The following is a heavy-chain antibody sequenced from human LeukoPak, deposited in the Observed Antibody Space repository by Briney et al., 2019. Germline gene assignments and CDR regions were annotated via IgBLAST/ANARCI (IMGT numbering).Heavy chain of an antibody. CDR1: GGTFSSYA. V-gene: IGHV1-69*13. D-gene: IGHD3-3*01. CDR2: IIPILGTA. CDR3: ARVSARLHYDFWSGYYTGWAFDI. Sequence: SVKVSCKASGGTFSSYAISWVRQAPGQGLEWMGGIIPILGTANYAQKFQGRVMITADESTSTAYMELSSLRSEDTAVYYCARVSARLHYDFWSGYYTGWAFDIWGQGTMVTVSS. J-gene: IGHJ3*02.